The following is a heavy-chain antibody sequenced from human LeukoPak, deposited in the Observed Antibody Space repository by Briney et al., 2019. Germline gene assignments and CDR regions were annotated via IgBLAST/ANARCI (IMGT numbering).Heavy chain of an antibody. CDR1: GVTFGDYY. D-gene: IGHD3-10*01. Sequence: GGSLRLSCVASGVTFGDYYMIWIRQAPGKGLEWVSYIGKTGSPIYYADSVKGRFTISRDNAKNSLYLQMNSLRAEDTAVYYCAKEAYGSGNRYFDYWGQGTLVTVSS. CDR2: IGKTGSPI. V-gene: IGHV3-11*01. J-gene: IGHJ4*02. CDR3: AKEAYGSGNRYFDY.